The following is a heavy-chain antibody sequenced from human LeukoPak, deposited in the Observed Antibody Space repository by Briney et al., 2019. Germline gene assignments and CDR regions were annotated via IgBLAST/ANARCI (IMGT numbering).Heavy chain of an antibody. CDR2: INPNSGGT. CDR3: ASFTIFGVVINTLGHDAFDI. Sequence: ASVKVSRKASGYTFTGYYMHWVRQAPGQGLEWMGWINPNSGGTNYAQKFQGRVTMTRDTSISTAYMELSRLRSDDTAVYYCASFTIFGVVINTLGHDAFDIWGQGTMVTVSS. V-gene: IGHV1-2*02. J-gene: IGHJ3*02. CDR1: GYTFTGYY. D-gene: IGHD3-3*01.